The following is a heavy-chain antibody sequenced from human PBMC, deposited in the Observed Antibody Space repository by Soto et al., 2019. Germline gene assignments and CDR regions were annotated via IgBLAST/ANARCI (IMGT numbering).Heavy chain of an antibody. CDR1: GFTIGSYA. J-gene: IGHJ3*02. D-gene: IGHD3-22*01. CDR3: AKDLESSGYYLGVFDI. Sequence: GGSLRLSCAASGFTIGSYAMTWVRQAPGKGLEWVSIISASGGSTYYADSVKGQFTISRDNSKNTLYLQMNRLRVEDTAVYYCAKDLESSGYYLGVFDIWGRGTKVTVSS. V-gene: IGHV3-23*01. CDR2: ISASGGST.